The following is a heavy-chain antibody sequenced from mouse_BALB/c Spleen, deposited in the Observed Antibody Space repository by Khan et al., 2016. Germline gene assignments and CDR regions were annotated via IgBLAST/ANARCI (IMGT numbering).Heavy chain of an antibody. CDR1: GYSFTGYF. J-gene: IGHJ2*01. V-gene: IGHV1-37*01. CDR2: INPYNGDT. CDR3: GRGMYYFDY. Sequence: VQLPPSLPYLFNPFSSLKISCKASGYSFTGYFMNWVKQSHGKSLEWIGRINPYNGDTFYNQKFKGKATLTVDKSSSTAHMELLSLTSEDSAVYYCGRGMYYFDYWGQGTTLTVSS.